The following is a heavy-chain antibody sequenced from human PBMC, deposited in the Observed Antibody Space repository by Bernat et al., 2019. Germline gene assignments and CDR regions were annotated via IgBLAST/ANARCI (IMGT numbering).Heavy chain of an antibody. CDR3: ARDCSGGSCYPDRYYFDY. J-gene: IGHJ4*01. CDR1: GYTFTSYG. Sequence: QVQLAQSGAEVKKPGASVKVSCKASGYTFTSYGISCVRQAPGRGLEWMGWISAYNGNTNYAQQLQVRVTRTTYTSTSTAYMKLRSLRSDDTAVYYSARDCSGGSCYPDRYYFDYWGQGTLVTVSS. D-gene: IGHD2-15*01. V-gene: IGHV1-18*01. CDR2: ISAYNGNT.